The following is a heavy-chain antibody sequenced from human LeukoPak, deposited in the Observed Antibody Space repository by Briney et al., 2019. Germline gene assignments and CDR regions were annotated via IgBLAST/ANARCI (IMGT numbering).Heavy chain of an antibody. D-gene: IGHD3-9*01. CDR2: ISYDGSNK. Sequence: SGGSLRLSCAASGFTFSNYTIHWVRQAPGKGLEWVAVISYDGSNKYYADSVKGRFTISRDNSKNTLYLQMNSLRTEDTAVYYCARGPTYYDILTGYTIWGQGTLVTVSS. V-gene: IGHV3-30-3*01. CDR1: GFTFSNYT. J-gene: IGHJ4*02. CDR3: ARGPTYYDILTGYTI.